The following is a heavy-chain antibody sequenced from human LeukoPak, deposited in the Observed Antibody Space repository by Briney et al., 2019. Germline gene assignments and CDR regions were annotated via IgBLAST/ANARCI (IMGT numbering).Heavy chain of an antibody. Sequence: SVKVSCKASGGTFSSYAISWVRQAPGQGLEWMGGIIPIFGTANYAQKFQGRVTITADESTSTAYMELSSLRSEDTAVYYCARDIPTQWLHPPYNWFDPWGQGTLVTVSS. CDR2: IIPIFGTA. V-gene: IGHV1-69*13. D-gene: IGHD5-24*01. J-gene: IGHJ5*02. CDR1: GGTFSSYA. CDR3: ARDIPTQWLHPPYNWFDP.